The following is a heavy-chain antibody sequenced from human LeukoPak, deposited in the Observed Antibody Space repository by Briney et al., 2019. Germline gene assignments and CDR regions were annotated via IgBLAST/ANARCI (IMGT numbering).Heavy chain of an antibody. V-gene: IGHV1-2*06. CDR2: INPNSGGT. Sequence: SVKVSCKASGYTFTGYYMHWVRQAPGQGLEWMGRINPNSGGTNYAQKFQGRVTTTRDTSISTAYMELSRLRSDDTAVYYCARGYDFWSGYYMVYWGQGTLVTVSS. J-gene: IGHJ4*02. CDR1: GYTFTGYY. D-gene: IGHD3-3*01. CDR3: ARGYDFWSGYYMVY.